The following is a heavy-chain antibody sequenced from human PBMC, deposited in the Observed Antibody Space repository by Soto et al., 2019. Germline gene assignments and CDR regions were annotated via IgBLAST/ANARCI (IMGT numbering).Heavy chain of an antibody. D-gene: IGHD6-6*01. V-gene: IGHV5-51*01. CDR2: INPRDSDT. Sequence: PGESLKISCKGSGYSFTTYWIGWVRQMPGKGLEWMGIINPRDSDTRYSPSFQGQVTISADKSINTAYLQWSSLKASDTAMYYCARPGSSSSDYWGQGTRVTVSS. J-gene: IGHJ4*02. CDR3: ARPGSSSSDY. CDR1: GYSFTTYW.